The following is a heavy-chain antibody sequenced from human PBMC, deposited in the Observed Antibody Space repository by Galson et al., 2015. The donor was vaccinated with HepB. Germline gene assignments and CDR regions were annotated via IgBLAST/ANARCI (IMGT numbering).Heavy chain of an antibody. CDR2: IYYTGST. D-gene: IGHD1-1*01. Sequence: ETLSLTCTVSGGSISSSSYYWGWIRQPPGKGLEWIGNIYYTGSTYYSPSLKSRVTISVDTSKNQFSLKLSSVTVADTAIYYCARGHWPLHFDYWGQGTLVTVSS. CDR1: GGSISSSSYY. CDR3: ARGHWPLHFDY. J-gene: IGHJ4*02. V-gene: IGHV4-39*07.